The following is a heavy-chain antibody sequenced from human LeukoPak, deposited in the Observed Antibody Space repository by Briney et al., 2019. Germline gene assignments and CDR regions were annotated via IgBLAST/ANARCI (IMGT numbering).Heavy chain of an antibody. J-gene: IGHJ1*01. CDR2: IRDDGSTE. V-gene: IGHV3-30*02. Sequence: GGSLRLSCAASGFTFSNYGMDWVRQAPGKGLEWVAFIRDDGSTECYADSVKGRFTISRDNAKNSLYLQMNSLRAEDTAVYYCVSGYSSGWGHFQHWGQGTLVTVSS. CDR1: GFTFSNYG. D-gene: IGHD6-19*01. CDR3: VSGYSSGWGHFQH.